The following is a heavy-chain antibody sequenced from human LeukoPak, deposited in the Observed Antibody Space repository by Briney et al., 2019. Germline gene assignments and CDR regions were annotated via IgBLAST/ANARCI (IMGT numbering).Heavy chain of an antibody. CDR2: IYHSGST. D-gene: IGHD5-18*01. V-gene: IGHV4-30-2*01. CDR3: ARANTAMGGFDY. J-gene: IGHJ4*02. Sequence: PSQTLSLTCAVSGGSISSGGYSWSWIRQPPGKGLEWIGYIYHSGSTYYNPSLKSRVTISVDRSKNQFSLKLSSVTAADTAVYYCARANTAMGGFDYWGQGTLVTVSS. CDR1: GGSISSGGYS.